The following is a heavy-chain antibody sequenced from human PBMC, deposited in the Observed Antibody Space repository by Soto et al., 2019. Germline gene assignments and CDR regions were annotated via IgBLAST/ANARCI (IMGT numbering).Heavy chain of an antibody. D-gene: IGHD6-19*01. CDR3: ATWGGTSGWYPFAF. CDR2: IKHKAEGGTA. V-gene: IGHV3-15*07. Sequence: GGSLRLSCAASGFTFSNAWINWVRQAPGKGLGWVGRIKHKAEGGTADYAAPVKGRFTISRDDSQSAFYLQMNNLNTDDTAIYYCATWGGTSGWYPFAFWGQGTQVTVSS. J-gene: IGHJ4*02. CDR1: GFTFSNAW.